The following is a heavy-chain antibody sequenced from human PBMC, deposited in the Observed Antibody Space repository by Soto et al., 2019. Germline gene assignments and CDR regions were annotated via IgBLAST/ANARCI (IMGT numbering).Heavy chain of an antibody. V-gene: IGHV3-23*01. CDR1: GFTFSSYA. Sequence: EVQLLESGGGLVQPGGSLRLSCAASGFTFSSYALNWVRQAPGKGLEWVSVISGSGDNTYYADSVKGRFTISRDYSKNTLYLQMNSLRAEDTAVYYCAKDLGTDDFWSAYYTYYYMDVCGKGTTVTVSS. J-gene: IGHJ6*03. CDR2: ISGSGDNT. D-gene: IGHD3-3*01. CDR3: AKDLGTDDFWSAYYTYYYMDV.